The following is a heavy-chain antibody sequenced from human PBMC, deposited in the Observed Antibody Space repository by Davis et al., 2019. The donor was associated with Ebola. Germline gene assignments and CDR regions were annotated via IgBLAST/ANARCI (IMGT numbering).Heavy chain of an antibody. V-gene: IGHV1-18*01. CDR2: ISAYNGNT. D-gene: IGHD2-21*01. CDR3: ARVGDPRFHAMDV. CDR1: GYTFRNSA. J-gene: IGHJ6*04. Sequence: ASVKVSCKASGYTFRNSAISWVRQAPGQGLEWMGWISAYNGNTNYAQILQGRVTMTTDTSTGTAYMELRSLRSDDTAVYYCARVGDPRFHAMDVWGKGTTVTVSP.